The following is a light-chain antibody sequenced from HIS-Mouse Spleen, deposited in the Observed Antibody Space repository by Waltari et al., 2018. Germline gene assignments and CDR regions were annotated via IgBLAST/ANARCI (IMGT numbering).Light chain of an antibody. CDR1: ALPKKY. CDR2: EDS. CDR3: YSTDSSGNHRV. J-gene: IGLJ2*01. Sequence: SYELTQPPSVSVSPGQTARITCSGEALPKKYAYWYQQKSGQAPVLVIYEDSKRPSGIPERSSGSSSGTMATLTISGAQVEDEADYYCYSTDSSGNHRVFGGGTKLTVL. V-gene: IGLV3-10*01.